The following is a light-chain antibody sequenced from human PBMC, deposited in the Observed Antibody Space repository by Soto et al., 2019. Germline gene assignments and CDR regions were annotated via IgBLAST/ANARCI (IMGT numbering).Light chain of an antibody. J-gene: IGKJ2*03. CDR3: QQYNNWYS. CDR1: QGISSY. CDR2: AAS. Sequence: IQLTQSPSSLSASVGDRVTITCRASQGISSYLAWYQQKPGKAPKLLIYAASTLQSGVPSRFSGSGSGTDFTLTISSLQPEDFAVFYCQQYNNWYSFGQGTKVDIK. V-gene: IGKV1-9*01.